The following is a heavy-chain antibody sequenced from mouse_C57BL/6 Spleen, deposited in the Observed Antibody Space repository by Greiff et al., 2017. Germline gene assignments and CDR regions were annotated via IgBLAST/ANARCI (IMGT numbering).Heavy chain of an antibody. Sequence: EVKLVESGGGLVQPGGSLSLSCAASGFTFTDYYMSWVRQPPGKALEWLGFIRNKANGYTTEYSASVKGRFTISRVNSQSILYLQMNALRAEDSATYYCARYDTTVVASFDYWGQGTTLTVSS. CDR2: IRNKANGYTT. CDR1: GFTFTDYY. V-gene: IGHV7-3*01. J-gene: IGHJ2*01. CDR3: ARYDTTVVASFDY. D-gene: IGHD1-1*01.